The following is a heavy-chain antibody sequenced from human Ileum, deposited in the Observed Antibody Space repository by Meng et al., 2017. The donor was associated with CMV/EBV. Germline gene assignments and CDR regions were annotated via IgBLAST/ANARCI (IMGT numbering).Heavy chain of an antibody. CDR3: ARGSTGYGNFDY. V-gene: IGHV3-74*01. CDR2: ISGDGSGI. J-gene: IGHJ4*02. D-gene: IGHD5-12*01. CDR1: GFPFSSSW. Sequence: CAASGFPFSSSWMHWVRQAQGKGLVWLSRISGDGSGINYADSVEGRLTISRGNAKNTLYLQINSHRADDTAVYYCARGSTGYGNFDYWGQGTLVTVSS.